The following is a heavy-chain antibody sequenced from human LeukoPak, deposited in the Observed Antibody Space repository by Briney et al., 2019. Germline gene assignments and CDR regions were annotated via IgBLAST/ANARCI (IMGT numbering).Heavy chain of an antibody. Sequence: GGSLRLSCAASGFAFSNYAMSWVRQAPGKGLECVSTIIGSGGITYYADSVKGRFTISRDNSKNTLYLQMNSLRAEDTAVYYCASGDGSWYYFDYWGQGTLVTVSS. J-gene: IGHJ4*02. V-gene: IGHV3-23*01. CDR1: GFAFSNYA. D-gene: IGHD6-13*01. CDR3: ASGDGSWYYFDY. CDR2: IIGSGGIT.